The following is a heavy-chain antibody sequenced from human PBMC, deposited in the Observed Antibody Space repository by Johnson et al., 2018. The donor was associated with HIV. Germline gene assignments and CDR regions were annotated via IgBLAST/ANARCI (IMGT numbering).Heavy chain of an antibody. Sequence: VQLVESGGGLVQPGGSLRLSCAASGFTFSSYAMSWVRQAPGQGLAWVSAISGSGGSTYYADSVKGQFTISRDNSKNTLFLQMNRLKTEDSAVYYCVRVGPTLYDAFDIWGQGTTVTVSS. CDR2: ISGSGGST. D-gene: IGHD2-15*01. CDR3: VRVGPTLYDAFDI. V-gene: IGHV3-23*04. CDR1: GFTFSSYA. J-gene: IGHJ3*02.